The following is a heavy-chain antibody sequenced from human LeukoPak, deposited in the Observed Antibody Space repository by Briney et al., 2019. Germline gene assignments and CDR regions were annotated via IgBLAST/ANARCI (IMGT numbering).Heavy chain of an antibody. CDR2: IYHSGST. Sequence: SGTLSLTCAVSGGSISSSNWWSWVRQPPGKGLEWIGEIYHSGSTNYNPSLKCRVTISVDKSKNQFSLKLSSVTAADTAVYYCARASWQHWYFDLWGRGTLVTVSS. CDR1: GGSISSSNW. CDR3: ARASWQHWYFDL. V-gene: IGHV4-4*02. J-gene: IGHJ2*01. D-gene: IGHD5-12*01.